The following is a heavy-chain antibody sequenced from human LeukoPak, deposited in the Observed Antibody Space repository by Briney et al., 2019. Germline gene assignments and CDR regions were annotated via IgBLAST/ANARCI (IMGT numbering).Heavy chain of an antibody. D-gene: IGHD4-17*01. V-gene: IGHV5-51*01. Sequence: GGALKISCKGSEYSFTSYCIGWVGQMPGKCLEWMGMIYPGYSDISYSMSVQSHVTISADKSISTDYLQWSSLKASDTAMYYCATHYGDYVYWGQGTLVTVSS. CDR2: IYPGYSDI. CDR1: EYSFTSYC. CDR3: ATHYGDYVY. J-gene: IGHJ4*02.